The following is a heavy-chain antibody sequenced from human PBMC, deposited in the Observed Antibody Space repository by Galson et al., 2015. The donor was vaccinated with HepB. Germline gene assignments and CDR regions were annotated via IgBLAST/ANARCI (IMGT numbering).Heavy chain of an antibody. CDR2: IYYSGST. CDR1: GGSISSYY. V-gene: IGHV4-59*01. Sequence: LSLTCTVSGGSISSYYWSWIRQPPGKGLEWIGYIYYSGSTNYNPSLKSRVTISVDTSKNQFSLKLSSVTAADTAVYYCASRSAYGDYEAFDIWGQGTMVTVSS. CDR3: ASRSAYGDYEAFDI. J-gene: IGHJ3*02. D-gene: IGHD4-17*01.